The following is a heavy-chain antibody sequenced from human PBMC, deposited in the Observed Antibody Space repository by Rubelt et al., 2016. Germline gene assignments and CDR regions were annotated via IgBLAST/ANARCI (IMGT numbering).Heavy chain of an antibody. V-gene: IGHV4-59*12. D-gene: IGHD1-20*01. CDR1: GASISSDY. CDR2: IYYTGST. CDR3: ARDRGVTGIHSYYYGMDV. Sequence: QVQLRESGPGLVKPSETLSLTCTVSGASISSDYWSWIRQPPGKGLEWIGYIYYTGSTNYNPSLTSRVTISKNTSKNPFSLKQSSVTAADTAVYYWARDRGVTGIHSYYYGMDVWGQGTTVTVS. J-gene: IGHJ6*02.